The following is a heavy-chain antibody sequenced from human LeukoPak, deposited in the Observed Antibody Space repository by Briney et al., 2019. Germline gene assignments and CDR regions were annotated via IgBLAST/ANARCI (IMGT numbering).Heavy chain of an antibody. Sequence: GGSLRLSCAASGFSFTSYEMNWVRQAPGKGLEWVSYISTGGITIYYADSVKGRFTISRDNAKNSLYLQMNSLRAEDTAVYHCARRGYYYYGLDVWGQGTTVTVSS. CDR2: ISTGGITI. V-gene: IGHV3-48*03. D-gene: IGHD3-10*01. CDR3: ARRGYYYYGLDV. J-gene: IGHJ6*02. CDR1: GFSFTSYE.